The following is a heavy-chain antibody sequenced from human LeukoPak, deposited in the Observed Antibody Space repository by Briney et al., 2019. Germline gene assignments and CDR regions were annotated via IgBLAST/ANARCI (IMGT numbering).Heavy chain of an antibody. CDR1: GYTFTSNA. D-gene: IGHD3-16*01. V-gene: IGHV1-3*03. CDR2: INGANGNT. CDR3: ARGAGEGSWLIDY. J-gene: IGHJ4*02. Sequence: ASVKVSCKPSGYTFTSNAIHGLRQPPGQTLNGWGCINGANGNTEYSHEFQGRVTITRDTSARTAYMELSILTSDDMAIYYCARGAGEGSWLIDYWGQGTLVIVSS.